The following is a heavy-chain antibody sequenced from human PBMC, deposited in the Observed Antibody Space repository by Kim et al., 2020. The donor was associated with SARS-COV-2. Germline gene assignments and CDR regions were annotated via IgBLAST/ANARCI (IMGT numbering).Heavy chain of an antibody. J-gene: IGHJ6*02. CDR2: INPSGGST. V-gene: IGHV1-46*01. Sequence: ASVKVSCKASGYTFTSYYMHWVRQAPGQGLEWMGIINPSGGSTSYAQKFQGRVTMTRDTSTSTVYMELSSLRSEDTAVYYCAREFDPGYYGSGSYYIYYYGMDVWGQGTTVTVSS. CDR3: AREFDPGYYGSGSYYIYYYGMDV. CDR1: GYTFTSYY. D-gene: IGHD3-10*01.